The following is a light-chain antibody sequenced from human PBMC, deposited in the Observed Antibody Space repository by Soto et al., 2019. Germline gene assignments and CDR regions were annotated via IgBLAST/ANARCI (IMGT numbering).Light chain of an antibody. CDR3: QSYDSSLSGYV. Sequence: QSVLTQPPSMSGAPGQRVTISCTGSSSNIGAGYDVHWYQQLPGTAPKVLIYGNSNRPSGVPDRFSGSKSGTSASLAITGLQAEDEADYYCQSYDSSLSGYVFGTGTKLTV. CDR2: GNS. J-gene: IGLJ1*01. CDR1: SSNIGAGYD. V-gene: IGLV1-40*01.